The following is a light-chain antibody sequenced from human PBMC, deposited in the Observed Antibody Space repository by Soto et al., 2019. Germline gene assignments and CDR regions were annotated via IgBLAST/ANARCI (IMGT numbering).Light chain of an antibody. CDR2: AAS. Sequence: DSQMPPSQSSLSASVVDIFPITFLASQGIRNDLGWYQQKPGKAPKRMIYAASSLQSGVPSRFSGSGSGTGFTLTIRSLQPEDFATYYCKQSYSTQLTCGGGNTGDIK. CDR1: QGIRND. CDR3: KQSYSTQLT. V-gene: IGKV1-39*01. J-gene: IGKJ4*01.